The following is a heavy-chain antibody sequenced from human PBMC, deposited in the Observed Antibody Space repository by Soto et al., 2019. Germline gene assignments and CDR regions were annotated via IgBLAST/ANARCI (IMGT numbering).Heavy chain of an antibody. V-gene: IGHV4-4*02. J-gene: IGHJ5*02. Sequence: PSETLSLTCGVSGGTIRSPDWWTWVRQPPGKGLEWIGEIFQSGSTNYTPSLESRVTISVDKSKNQFSLTLTSVTAADTAVYFCARGRGRYSSGWSWFDPWDQGILVTVSS. CDR2: IFQSGST. CDR1: GGTIRSPDW. CDR3: ARGRGRYSSGWSWFDP. D-gene: IGHD6-19*01.